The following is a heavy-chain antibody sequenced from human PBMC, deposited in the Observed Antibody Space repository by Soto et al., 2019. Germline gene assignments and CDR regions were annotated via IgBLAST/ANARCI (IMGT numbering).Heavy chain of an antibody. CDR1: GFTFSSYA. CDR2: ISGSGGST. V-gene: IGHV3-23*01. J-gene: IGHJ4*02. Sequence: EVQLLESGGGLVQPGGSLRLSCAASGFTFSSYAMSWVRQAPGKGLEWVSAISGSGGSTYYEDSVKGRFTFSRDNSKNTLYLQMNSLRAEDTAVYYCATSNGWYAEFDYWGQGTLVTVSS. CDR3: ATSNGWYAEFDY. D-gene: IGHD6-19*01.